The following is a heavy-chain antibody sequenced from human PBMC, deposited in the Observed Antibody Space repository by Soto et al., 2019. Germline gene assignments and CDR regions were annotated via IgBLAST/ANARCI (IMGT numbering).Heavy chain of an antibody. CDR3: ARDEDVSYYFDY. Sequence: GGSLRLSWAASGFTFSDYYMSWIRQAPGKGLEWVSYISSRGSTIYYADSVKGRFTIARDNAKNSLYLQMTSLRAEDTAVYYCARDEDVSYYFDYWGQGTLVTVSS. D-gene: IGHD2-15*01. CDR1: GFTFSDYY. CDR2: ISSRGSTI. J-gene: IGHJ4*02. V-gene: IGHV3-11*01.